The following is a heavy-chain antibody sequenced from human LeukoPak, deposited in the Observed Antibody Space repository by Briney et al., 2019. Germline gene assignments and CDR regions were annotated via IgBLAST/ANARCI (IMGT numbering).Heavy chain of an antibody. CDR2: LWYDGSNT. Sequence: GGSLRLSCAASGFTFSDYGMHWVRQAPGKGLEWVTSLWYDGSNTYYADSVKGRFTISRDNSKNTLYLQMNSLRAEDTAVYYCARDSYYDSSGYRLFWYYYHGMDVWGQGTTVTVSS. CDR3: ARDSYYDSSGYRLFWYYYHGMDV. J-gene: IGHJ6*02. CDR1: GFTFSDYG. D-gene: IGHD3-22*01. V-gene: IGHV3-33*01.